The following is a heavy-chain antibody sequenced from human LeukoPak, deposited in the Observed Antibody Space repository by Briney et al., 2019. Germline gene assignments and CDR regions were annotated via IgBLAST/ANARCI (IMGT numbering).Heavy chain of an antibody. Sequence: PSETLSLTCTVSGGSISSYYWSWIRQPAGKGREWIGRIYTSGSTNYNPSLKSRVTMSVDTSKNQFSLRLSSVTAADTAVYYCAREEALWFGELYYYYYYMDVWGKGTTVTVSS. V-gene: IGHV4-4*07. CDR1: GGSISSYY. J-gene: IGHJ6*03. D-gene: IGHD3-10*01. CDR2: IYTSGST. CDR3: AREEALWFGELYYYYYYMDV.